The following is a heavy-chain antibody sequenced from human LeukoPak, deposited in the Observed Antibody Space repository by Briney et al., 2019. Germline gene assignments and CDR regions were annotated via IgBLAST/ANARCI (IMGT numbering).Heavy chain of an antibody. D-gene: IGHD1-26*01. CDR2: ISAYNGNT. CDR3: AREGSKTGIVGATHY. CDR1: GYTFTSYG. J-gene: IGHJ4*02. Sequence: ASVKVSCKASGYTFTSYGISWVRQAPGQGLEWMGWISAYNGNTNYAQKLQGRVTMTTDTSTSTAYMELRSLRSDDTAVYYCAREGSKTGIVGATHYWGQGTLVTVSS. V-gene: IGHV1-18*01.